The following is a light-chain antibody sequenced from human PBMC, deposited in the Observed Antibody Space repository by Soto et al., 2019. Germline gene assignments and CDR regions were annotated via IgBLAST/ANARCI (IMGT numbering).Light chain of an antibody. CDR1: QSVSSTF. CDR2: GAS. J-gene: IGKJ4*01. V-gene: IGKV3-20*01. CDR3: QQHGRSQT. Sequence: EIVLTQSPGTLSLSPGERATLSCRASQSVSSTFLAWYQQKPGQAPRLLIYGASSRATGIPDRFSGSGSGTDFTLTISRLEPEDFAVYYCQQHGRSQTFGGVTKVEIK.